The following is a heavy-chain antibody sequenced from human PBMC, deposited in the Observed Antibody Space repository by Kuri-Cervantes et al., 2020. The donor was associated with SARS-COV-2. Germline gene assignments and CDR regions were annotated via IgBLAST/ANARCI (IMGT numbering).Heavy chain of an antibody. D-gene: IGHD4-11*01. CDR1: GYTFTSYD. Sequence: ASVKVSCKASGYTFTSYDINWVRQATGQGLEWMGWMNPNSGNTGYAQKFQGRVTITRNTSISTAYVELSSLRSEDTAVYYCARAFSNYVDWFDPWGQGTLVTVSS. CDR2: MNPNSGNT. CDR3: ARAFSNYVDWFDP. J-gene: IGHJ5*02. V-gene: IGHV1-8*03.